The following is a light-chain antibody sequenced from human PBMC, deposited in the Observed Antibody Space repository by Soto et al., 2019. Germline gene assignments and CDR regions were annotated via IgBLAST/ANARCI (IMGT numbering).Light chain of an antibody. CDR2: LEGSGSY. V-gene: IGLV4-60*02. CDR3: ETWDSNTRV. Sequence: QRVLTQSSSASASLGSSVKLTCTLSSGHSSYIIAWHHQQPGKAPRYLMKLEGSGSYNTGSGVPDRFSGSSSGADRYLTISHLQFEDAANYYCETWDSNTRVFGGGTKLTVL. J-gene: IGLJ2*01. CDR1: SGHSSYI.